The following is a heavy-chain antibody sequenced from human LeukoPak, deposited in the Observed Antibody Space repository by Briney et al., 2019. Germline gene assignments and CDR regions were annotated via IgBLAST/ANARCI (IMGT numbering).Heavy chain of an antibody. J-gene: IGHJ4*02. Sequence: GGSLRLSCAASGFTFSSYGMNWVRQAPGKGLEWVSYISSSGSTIYYADSVKGRFTISRDNAKNSLYLQMNSLRAEDTAVYYCASDGWFGELFWGQGTLVTVSS. CDR1: GFTFSSYG. V-gene: IGHV3-48*03. CDR2: ISSSGSTI. D-gene: IGHD3-10*01. CDR3: ASDGWFGELF.